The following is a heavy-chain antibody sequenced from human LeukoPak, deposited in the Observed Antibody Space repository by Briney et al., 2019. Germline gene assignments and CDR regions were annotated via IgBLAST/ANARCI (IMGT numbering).Heavy chain of an antibody. D-gene: IGHD2-2*01. V-gene: IGHV1-18*01. CDR1: GYTFTNYG. CDR2: ISGYNDNT. CDR3: ARDGTSTDDY. J-gene: IGHJ4*02. Sequence: VASVKVSCKTSGYTFTNYGISWVRQAPGQARERMGWISGYNDNTDYAQKFQGRLTVTTDTSTSTTYMELRSLRSDDTAVYYCARDGTSTDDYWGQGTLVTVSS.